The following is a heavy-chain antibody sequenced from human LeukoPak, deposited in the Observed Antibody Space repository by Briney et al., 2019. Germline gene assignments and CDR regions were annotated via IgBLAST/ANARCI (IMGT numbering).Heavy chain of an antibody. D-gene: IGHD3-22*01. CDR3: ARVLHDSSGYYLYYFDY. J-gene: IGHJ4*02. Sequence: ASVKVSCKASGYTFTSYAMHWVRQAPGQRLEWMGWINAGNGNTKYSQKFQGRVTITRDTSASTAYMELSSLRSEDTAVYYCARVLHDSSGYYLYYFDYWGQGTLVTVSS. CDR1: GYTFTSYA. CDR2: INAGNGNT. V-gene: IGHV1-3*01.